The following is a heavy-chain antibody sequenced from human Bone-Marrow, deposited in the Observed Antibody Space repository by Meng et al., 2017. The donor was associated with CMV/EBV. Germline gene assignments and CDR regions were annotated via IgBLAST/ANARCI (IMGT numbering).Heavy chain of an antibody. CDR1: GFTFSSYA. CDR2: ISYDGSTK. CDR3: ARAPTIAARLYYFDY. V-gene: IGHV3-30-3*01. Sequence: GESLKISCAASGFTFSSYAMHWVRQAPGKGLEWVAVISYDGSTKYYADSVKGRFTISRDNSKNTLYLQMNSLRAEDTAVYYCARAPTIAARLYYFDYWGQGTLVTVSS. D-gene: IGHD6-6*01. J-gene: IGHJ4*02.